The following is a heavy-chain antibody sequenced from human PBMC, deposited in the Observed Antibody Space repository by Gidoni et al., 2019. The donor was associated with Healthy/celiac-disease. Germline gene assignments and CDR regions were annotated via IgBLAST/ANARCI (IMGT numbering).Heavy chain of an antibody. V-gene: IGHV4-39*01. CDR2: IYYSGST. CDR3: ARQECSTSCPFDY. CDR1: GGSISSSSYY. Sequence: QLQLQESGPGLVKPSETLSLTCTVSGGSISSSSYYWGWIRQPPGKGLEWIGSIYYSGSTYYNPSLKSRVTISVDTSKNQFSLKLSSVTAADTAVYYCARQECSTSCPFDYWGQGTLVTVSS. D-gene: IGHD2-2*01. J-gene: IGHJ4*02.